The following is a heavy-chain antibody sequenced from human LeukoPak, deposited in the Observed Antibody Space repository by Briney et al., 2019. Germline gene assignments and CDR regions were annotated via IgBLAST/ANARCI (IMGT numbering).Heavy chain of an antibody. J-gene: IGHJ4*02. CDR3: AKDYSDSRVADVFFEY. D-gene: IGHD2-15*01. V-gene: IGHV3-23*01. CDR1: GLTVSDYA. Sequence: SGGSLSLSCAASGLTVSDYAMSWFRQAPGKGLEWVSTITSGFTPHYADSVKGRFTISRDNSKNMFHLQSNSLRAEDTAVYYCAKDYSDSRVADVFFEYWGQGTPVTVSS. CDR2: ITSGFTP.